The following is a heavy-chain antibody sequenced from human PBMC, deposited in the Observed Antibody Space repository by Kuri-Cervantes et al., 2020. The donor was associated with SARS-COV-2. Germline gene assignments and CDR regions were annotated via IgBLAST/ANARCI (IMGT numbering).Heavy chain of an antibody. Sequence: SVKVSCKASGFTFTSSAMQWVRQARGQRLEWIGWIVVGSGNTSYAQKFQERVTITRDMSTSTAYMELSSLRSEDMAVYYCAAALIDAFDIWGQGTMVTVSS. J-gene: IGHJ3*02. CDR3: AAALIDAFDI. V-gene: IGHV1-58*02. CDR1: GFTFTSSA. CDR2: IVVGSGNT.